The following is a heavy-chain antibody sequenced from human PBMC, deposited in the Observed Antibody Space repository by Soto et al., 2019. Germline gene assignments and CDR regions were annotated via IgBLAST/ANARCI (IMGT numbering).Heavy chain of an antibody. D-gene: IGHD6-19*01. CDR3: ARDNGQWLVSD. Sequence: QVQLVQSGAEVKKPGASVKVSCKASGYIFTSYGISWVRQAPGQGLEWVGRVSTYNGNTKYAQKLQGRVTMTTDTCASIAYRELRSLRSDDTAVYYCARDNGQWLVSDGGQGTLVTVSS. CDR2: VSTYNGNT. J-gene: IGHJ1*01. V-gene: IGHV1-18*01. CDR1: GYIFTSYG.